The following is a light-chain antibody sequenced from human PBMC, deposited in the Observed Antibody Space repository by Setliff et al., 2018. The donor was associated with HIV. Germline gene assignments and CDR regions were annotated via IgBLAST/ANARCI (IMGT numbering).Light chain of an antibody. Sequence: QSVLTHPASVSGSPGQSITISCTGTSSDVGGYNYVSWYQQHPGKAPKLIISDVSKLPSGISDRFSGSKSGHTASLTISGLQTEDEADYYCSSYTTSSTYGFGIGTKVTVL. CDR2: DVS. CDR3: SSYTTSSTYG. V-gene: IGLV2-14*03. CDR1: SSDVGGYNY. J-gene: IGLJ1*01.